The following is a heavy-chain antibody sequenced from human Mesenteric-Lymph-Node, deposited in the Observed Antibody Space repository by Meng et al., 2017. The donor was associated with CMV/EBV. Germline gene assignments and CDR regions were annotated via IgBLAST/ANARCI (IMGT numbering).Heavy chain of an antibody. CDR3: ARDDYGMDV. CDR2: ISYDGSNN. J-gene: IGHJ6*02. V-gene: IGHV3-30-3*01. CDR1: GFLFNTYN. Sequence: GESLKISCAASGFLFNTYNIHWVRQAPGKGLEWVAVISYDGSNNHYADSVKGRFTISRDNSKNTLYLEMNSLRVEDTAVYYCARDDYGMDVWGQGTTVTVSS.